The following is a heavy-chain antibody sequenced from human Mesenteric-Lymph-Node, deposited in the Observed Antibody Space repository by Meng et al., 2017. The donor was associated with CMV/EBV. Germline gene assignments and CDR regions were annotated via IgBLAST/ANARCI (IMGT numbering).Heavy chain of an antibody. J-gene: IGHJ4*02. CDR1: TFDSKT. D-gene: IGHD2-2*01. CDR2: IIPISGTT. CDR3: ARGPRIGYCTSIACYNFDY. Sequence: TFDSKTITWVRQAPGQGLEWMGGIIPISGTTNYAEKFQGRLTINTDESTSTAYMELNSLRSEDTAVYFCARGPRIGYCTSIACYNFDYWGQGTLVTVSS. V-gene: IGHV1-69*05.